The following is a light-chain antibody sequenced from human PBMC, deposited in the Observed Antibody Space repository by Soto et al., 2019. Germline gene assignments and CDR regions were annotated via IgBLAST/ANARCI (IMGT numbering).Light chain of an antibody. Sequence: EIVMTQSPATLSVSPGERAALSCRASQSVSDKLAWYQQKPGQAPRLLIYHASTGATGIPARFSGSGSGTEFTLTISSLQSEDVAVYYCQQYNNWPPWTFGQGTKVDIK. CDR3: QQYNNWPPWT. CDR1: QSVSDK. CDR2: HAS. J-gene: IGKJ1*01. V-gene: IGKV3-15*01.